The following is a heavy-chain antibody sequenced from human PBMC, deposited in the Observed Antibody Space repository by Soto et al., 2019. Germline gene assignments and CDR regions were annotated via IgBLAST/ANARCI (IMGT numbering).Heavy chain of an antibody. CDR3: AREGGLGYSYGYIDY. V-gene: IGHV1-69*06. J-gene: IGHJ4*02. D-gene: IGHD5-18*01. CDR2: IIPIFGTA. Sequence: SVKVSCKXSGGTFSSYAISWVRQAPGQGLEWMGGIIPIFGTANYAQKFQGRVTITADKSTSTAYMELSSLRSEDTAVYYCAREGGLGYSYGYIDYWGQGTLVTVSS. CDR1: GGTFSSYA.